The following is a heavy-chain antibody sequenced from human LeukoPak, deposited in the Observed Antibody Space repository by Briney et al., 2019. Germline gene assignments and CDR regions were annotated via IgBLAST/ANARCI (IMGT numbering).Heavy chain of an antibody. CDR2: MNPNSGNT. CDR3: ATKGVYYDSSGYPYYFDY. CDR1: GYTFTSYD. V-gene: IGHV1-8*01. J-gene: IGHJ4*02. D-gene: IGHD3-22*01. Sequence: ASVKVSCKTSGYTFTSYDINWVRQATGQGLEWMGWMNPNSGNTGYAQKFQGRVTMTRNTSISTAYMELSSLRSEDTAVYYCATKGVYYDSSGYPYYFDYWGQGTLVTVSS.